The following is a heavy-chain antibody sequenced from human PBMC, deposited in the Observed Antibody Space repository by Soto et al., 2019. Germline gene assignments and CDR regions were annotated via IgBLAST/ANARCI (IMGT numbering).Heavy chain of an antibody. J-gene: IGHJ5*02. CDR3: ARDRHNNFFDP. CDR1: GAPMSSGGYY. Sequence: QVQLQESGPGLVKPSQTLSLTCTVSGAPMSSGGYYWTWIRQSPGKGLEWIGYIYYSGSTYYNPSLESRVVISLDTSRSQFSLTLHSVTAADTAIYYCARDRHNNFFDPWGQGTLVTVSS. D-gene: IGHD6-6*01. CDR2: IYYSGST. V-gene: IGHV4-31*03.